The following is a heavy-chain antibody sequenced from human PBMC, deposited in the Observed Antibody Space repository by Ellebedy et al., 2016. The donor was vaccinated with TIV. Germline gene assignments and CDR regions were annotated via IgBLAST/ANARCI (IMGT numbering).Heavy chain of an antibody. CDR3: ARGSYLYYYYYMDV. D-gene: IGHD2-2*01. CDR2: MNPNSGNT. V-gene: IGHV1-8*01. CDR1: GYTFTSYD. Sequence: ASVKVSXXASGYTFTSYDINWVRQATGQGLEWMGWMNPNSGNTGYAQKFQGRVTMTRNTSISTAYMELSSLRSEDTAVYYCARGSYLYYYYYMDVWGKGTTATVSS. J-gene: IGHJ6*03.